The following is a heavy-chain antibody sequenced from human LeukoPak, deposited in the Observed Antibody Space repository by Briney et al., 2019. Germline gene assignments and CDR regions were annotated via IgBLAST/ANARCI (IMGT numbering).Heavy chain of an antibody. D-gene: IGHD3-3*01. CDR3: AAAFGVVSRFDP. V-gene: IGHV1-2*02. J-gene: IGHJ5*02. CDR2: INPNSGGT. Sequence: ASVKVSCKASGYTFTGYYMHWVRQAPGQGLEWMGWINPNSGGTNYAQKFQGRVTMTRDTSISTAYMELSRLRSDDTAVYYCAAAFGVVSRFDPWGQGTLVTVSS. CDR1: GYTFTGYY.